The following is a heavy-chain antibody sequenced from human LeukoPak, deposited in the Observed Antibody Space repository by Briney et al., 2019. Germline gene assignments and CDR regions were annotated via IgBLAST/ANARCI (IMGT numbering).Heavy chain of an antibody. CDR1: GGSFSGYY. Sequence: PSETLSLTCAVYGGSFSGYYWNWIRQPPGKGLEWIGEINHTGNTNYNPSVKNRVTMSVDTSKNQFSLRLTSVTAADTAVYFCARVWFGGQIDYWGQGTLVTVSS. CDR3: ARVWFGGQIDY. V-gene: IGHV4-34*01. D-gene: IGHD3-10*01. CDR2: INHTGNT. J-gene: IGHJ4*02.